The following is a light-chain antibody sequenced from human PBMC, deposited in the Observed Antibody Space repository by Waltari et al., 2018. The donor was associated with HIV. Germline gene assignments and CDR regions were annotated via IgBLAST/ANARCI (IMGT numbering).Light chain of an antibody. CDR3: QQSVIAPFT. J-gene: IGKJ3*01. V-gene: IGKV1-39*01. Sequence: DIQMTQSLSSLSASVGDRVPITCRASESISNSVNWYQQKQGSAPTLLIYLASSLEGGVPSRFSGSGSGTDFTLTISSLQPEDFATYYCQQSVIAPFTFGPGTKVDI. CDR1: ESISNS. CDR2: LAS.